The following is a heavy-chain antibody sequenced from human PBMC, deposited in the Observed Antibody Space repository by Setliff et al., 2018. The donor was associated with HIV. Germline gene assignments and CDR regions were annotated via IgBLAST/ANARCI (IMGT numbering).Heavy chain of an antibody. CDR2: MYYTGST. Sequence: PSETLSLTCTVSGGSTYSGSYYWAWIRQPPGKGLEWIGSMYYTGSTYYNPSLKSRVTISIDTSKNQFSLKLNSVTAADTAMYYCARDGGSSGWYFVLGYSGYWGPGTLVTVSS. V-gene: IGHV4-39*02. J-gene: IGHJ4*02. CDR3: ARDGGSSGWYFVLGYSGY. CDR1: GGSTYSGSYY. D-gene: IGHD6-19*01.